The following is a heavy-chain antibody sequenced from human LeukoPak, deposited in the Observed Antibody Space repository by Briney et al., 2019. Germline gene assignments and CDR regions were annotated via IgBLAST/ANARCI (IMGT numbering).Heavy chain of an antibody. CDR3: ARDQIKDAYNYDYFDY. V-gene: IGHV3-30*04. CDR2: ISYDGSNK. J-gene: IGHJ4*02. CDR1: GFTFSDYA. Sequence: GGSLILSCTASGFTFSDYAMYWVRQAPGKGLEWVAVISYDGSNKYYADSVKGRFTISRDNSKNMLYLQMNSLRSEDTALYYCARDQIKDAYNYDYFDYWGQGTPVTVSS. D-gene: IGHD5-24*01.